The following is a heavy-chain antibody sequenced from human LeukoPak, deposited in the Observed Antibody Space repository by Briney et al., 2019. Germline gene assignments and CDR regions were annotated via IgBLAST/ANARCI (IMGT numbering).Heavy chain of an antibody. V-gene: IGHV1-18*04. CDR3: ARPAGYSGYDLIY. D-gene: IGHD5-12*01. J-gene: IGHJ4*02. CDR1: GYTFTDYY. CDR2: ISTYSGNT. Sequence: GGSLKVSCKASGYTFTDYYIHWVRQAPGQGLEWMGWISTYSGNTDTAQKIQGRVTMTANTSTSTPYMELRSLKSDDTAVYYCARPAGYSGYDLIYWGQGTLVTVSS.